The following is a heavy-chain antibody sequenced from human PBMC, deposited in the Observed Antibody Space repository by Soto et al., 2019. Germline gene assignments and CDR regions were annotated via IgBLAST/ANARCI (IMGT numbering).Heavy chain of an antibody. CDR1: GGSIGSSAFY. D-gene: IGHD3-3*01. CDR3: TTGLTIFGVVISSGDY. V-gene: IGHV4-39*01. J-gene: IGHJ4*02. Sequence: QLQLQESGPGLVRPSETLSLTCTVSGGSIGSSAFYWGWIRQPPGKGLEWIGSIYHSGTTYYNPSLTSRVSISAGAALNQFSLKLSSVTAADTAVYYCTTGLTIFGVVISSGDYWGQGILVTVSS. CDR2: IYHSGTT.